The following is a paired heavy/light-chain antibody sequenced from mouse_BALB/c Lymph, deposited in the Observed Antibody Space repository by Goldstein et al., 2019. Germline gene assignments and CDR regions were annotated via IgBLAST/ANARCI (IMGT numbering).Light chain of an antibody. CDR3: QHSWEIPYT. CDR1: QSVGTSNYGY. V-gene: IGKV3-7*01. J-gene: IGKJ2*01. Sequence: DIVLTQSPASLAVSLGQRATISCRASQSVGTSNYGYMHWYQQRPGQPPKLLIKYASNLESGVPARFSGSGSGTDFTLNIHPVEEEDTATYYCQHSWEIPYTFGGGTKLEIK. CDR2: YAS.
Heavy chain of an antibody. CDR1: GFSLSTSGMG. CDR3: ARREYFDY. V-gene: IGHV8-12*01. Sequence: QVTLKESGPGILQPSQTLSLTCSFSGFSLSTSGMGVSWIRQPSGKGLEWLAHIYWDNDKRYNPSLKSRLTISKDSSSNQVFLKITSVDTADIATYYCARREYFDYWGQGITLTVSS. J-gene: IGHJ2*01. CDR2: IYWDNDK.